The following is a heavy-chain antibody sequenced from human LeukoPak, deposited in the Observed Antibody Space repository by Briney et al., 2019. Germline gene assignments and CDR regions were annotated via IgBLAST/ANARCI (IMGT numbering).Heavy chain of an antibody. V-gene: IGHV3-30-3*01. Sequence: GGSLRLSCVASGLAFSSYAMHWVRQAPGKGLEWVAVISYDGSNKYYADSVKGRFTISRDNSKNTLYLHMNTLRAEDTAIYYCAKDRTVGASYWYFDLWGRGTLVTVSS. CDR2: ISYDGSNK. J-gene: IGHJ2*01. CDR1: GLAFSSYA. CDR3: AKDRTVGASYWYFDL. D-gene: IGHD1-26*01.